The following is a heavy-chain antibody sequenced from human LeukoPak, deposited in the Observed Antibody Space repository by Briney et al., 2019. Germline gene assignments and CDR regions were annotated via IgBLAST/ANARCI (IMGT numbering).Heavy chain of an antibody. V-gene: IGHV3-33*01. CDR3: ARGGGGYSNYFSPYYYYYYGMDV. Sequence: PGGSLRLSCAASGFTFSSYGMHWVRQAPGKGLEWVAVIWYDGSNKYYADSVKGRFTISRDNAKNLLYLQMNSLRAEDTAVYYCARGGGGYSNYFSPYYYYYYGMDVWGQGTTVTVSS. CDR2: IWYDGSNK. CDR1: GFTFSSYG. J-gene: IGHJ6*02. D-gene: IGHD4-11*01.